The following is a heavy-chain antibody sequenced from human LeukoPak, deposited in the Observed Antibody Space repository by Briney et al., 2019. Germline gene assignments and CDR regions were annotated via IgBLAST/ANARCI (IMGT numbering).Heavy chain of an antibody. V-gene: IGHV3-48*02. CDR3: ARGRPYYFDY. CDR2: IISSGGTI. CDR1: GFTVSSNY. J-gene: IGHJ4*02. Sequence: PGGSLRLSCAASGFTVSSNYMSWVRQAPGKGLEWVSYIISSGGTIYYADSVKGRFTISRDNAKNSLYLQMDSLRDEDTAVYYCARGRPYYFDYWGQGTLVTVSS.